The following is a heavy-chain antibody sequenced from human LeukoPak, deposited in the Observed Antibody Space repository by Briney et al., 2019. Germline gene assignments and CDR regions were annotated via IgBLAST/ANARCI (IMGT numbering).Heavy chain of an antibody. Sequence: ASVKVSCKASGYTFTGYYMHWVRQAAGQELEWMGWINPNSGGTNYAQKFQGWVTMTRDTSISTAYMELSRLRSDDTAVYYCARVSGYSYGFIDYWGQGTLVTVSS. CDR3: ARVSGYSYGFIDY. D-gene: IGHD5-18*01. CDR2: INPNSGGT. CDR1: GYTFTGYY. V-gene: IGHV1-2*04. J-gene: IGHJ4*02.